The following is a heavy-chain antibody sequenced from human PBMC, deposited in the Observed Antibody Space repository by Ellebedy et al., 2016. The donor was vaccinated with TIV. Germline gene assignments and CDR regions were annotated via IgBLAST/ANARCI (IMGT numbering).Heavy chain of an antibody. Sequence: ASVKVSCKASGYTFTSYAMHWVRQAPGQGLEWMGGIIPIFGTANYAQKFQGRVTITADKSTSTAYMELSSLRSEDTAVYYCARDFGTEWELNYWGQGTLVTVSS. J-gene: IGHJ4*02. D-gene: IGHD1-26*01. V-gene: IGHV1-69*06. CDR1: GYTFTSYA. CDR2: IIPIFGTA. CDR3: ARDFGTEWELNY.